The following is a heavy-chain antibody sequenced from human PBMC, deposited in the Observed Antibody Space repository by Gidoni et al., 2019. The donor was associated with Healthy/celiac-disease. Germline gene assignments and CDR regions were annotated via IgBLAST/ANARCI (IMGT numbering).Heavy chain of an antibody. CDR3: ATSRYLYWVFHKNVAFYI. CDR2: IIPILGIA. Sequence: QVQLVQSGAEVKKPGSSVKVSCTASGGTFSSYAISWVRLAPGHGREWMGRIIPILGIAKYAQKFHGRVTITADKSTSTSYMELSSLRSEYTAVYYCATSRYLYWVFHKNVAFYIWGQGTMVTVSS. V-gene: IGHV1-69*04. D-gene: IGHD3-9*01. CDR1: GGTFSSYA. J-gene: IGHJ3*02.